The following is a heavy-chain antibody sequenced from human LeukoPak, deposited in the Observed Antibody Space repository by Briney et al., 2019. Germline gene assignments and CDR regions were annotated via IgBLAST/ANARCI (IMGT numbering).Heavy chain of an antibody. CDR1: GYTFTSYG. D-gene: IGHD6-13*01. CDR3: AREAAIAAAVSDY. V-gene: IGHV1-2*02. CDR2: INSNSGGT. Sequence: ASVKVSCKASGYTFTSYGISWVRQAPGQGLEWMGWINSNSGGTNYAQKFQGRVTMTRDTSIGTAYMELSRLRSDDTAVYYCAREAAIAAAVSDYWGQGTLVTVSS. J-gene: IGHJ4*02.